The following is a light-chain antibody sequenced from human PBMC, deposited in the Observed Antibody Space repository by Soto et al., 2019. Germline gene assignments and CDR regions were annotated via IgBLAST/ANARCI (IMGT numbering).Light chain of an antibody. CDR3: QQRTNRPPIT. J-gene: IGKJ5*01. Sequence: EIVLTQSPGTLSLSPGERATLSCRASQSVSSSYLAWYQQKPGQAPRLLIYGASNRATGIPDRFSGSGSGTDFTLTISGLEPEDFAVYYCQQRTNRPPITFGQGTRLEIK. V-gene: IGKV3D-20*02. CDR2: GAS. CDR1: QSVSSSY.